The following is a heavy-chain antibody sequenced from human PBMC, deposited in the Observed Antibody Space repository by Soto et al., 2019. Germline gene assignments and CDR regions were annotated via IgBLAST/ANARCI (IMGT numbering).Heavy chain of an antibody. J-gene: IGHJ5*02. Sequence: QMQLQASGPGLVKPSETLSLTCNVSGASVSHGYWSWIRQPPGKGLEWLGFMYFGGSFNYNPSLTSRATISVETSKNQFSMKLTSVTASDTAVYYCARSYYDSTGFAVDPWGKGTLVTVSS. CDR2: MYFGGSF. CDR1: GASVSHGY. CDR3: ARSYYDSTGFAVDP. D-gene: IGHD3-22*01. V-gene: IGHV4-4*08.